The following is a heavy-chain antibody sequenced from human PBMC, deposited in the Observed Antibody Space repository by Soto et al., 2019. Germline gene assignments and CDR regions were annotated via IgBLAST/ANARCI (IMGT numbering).Heavy chain of an antibody. CDR2: ISGDNRYI. J-gene: IGHJ3*01. V-gene: IGHV3-21*01. CDR1: VCNFMSYT. CDR3: ARDRCRGGRCSSQYDFDL. D-gene: IGHD2-15*01. Sequence: WWSXRLSCSASVCNFMSYTINGFRHAPGKGLECVPSISGDNRYIYYADSVKGRFTISRDDAKNSLYLQMKSLRADDTAVYYCARDRCRGGRCSSQYDFDLCGQRPMV.